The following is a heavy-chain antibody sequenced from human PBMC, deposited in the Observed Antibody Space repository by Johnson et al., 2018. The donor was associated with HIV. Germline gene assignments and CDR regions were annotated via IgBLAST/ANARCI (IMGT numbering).Heavy chain of an antibody. CDR3: AKESSYYYDNSGPY. CDR1: GFTFSSYA. D-gene: IGHD3-22*01. V-gene: IGHV3-23*04. CDR2: ISGSGGST. J-gene: IGHJ3*01. Sequence: MLLVESGGGVVQPGRSLRLSCAASGFTFSSYAMSWVRQAPGKGLEWVSAISGSGGSTYYADSVKGRFTISRDNSKNTLYLQMNSLRAEDTAVYYCAKESSYYYDNSGPYWGQGTMVTVSS.